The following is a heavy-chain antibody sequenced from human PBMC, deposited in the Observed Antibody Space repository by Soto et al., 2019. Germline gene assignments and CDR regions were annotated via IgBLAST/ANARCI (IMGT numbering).Heavy chain of an antibody. Sequence: PSETLSLTCTVSGCSISSYYWSWIRQPPGKGLEWIGYIYYSGSTNYNPSLKSRVTISVDTSKNQFSLKLSSVTAADTAVYYCARRYGSFFDIWGQGTMVTVSS. V-gene: IGHV4-59*08. CDR1: GCSISSYY. J-gene: IGHJ3*02. D-gene: IGHD3-10*01. CDR3: ARRYGSFFDI. CDR2: IYYSGST.